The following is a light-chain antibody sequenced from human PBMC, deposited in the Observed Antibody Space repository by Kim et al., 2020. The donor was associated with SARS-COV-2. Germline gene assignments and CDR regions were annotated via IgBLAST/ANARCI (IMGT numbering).Light chain of an antibody. CDR3: QSYDSSNLWV. J-gene: IGLJ3*02. CDR2: EDN. Sequence: VTISCTGSSGSIASNYVQWYQQRPGSAPTTVIYEDNQRPSGVPDRFSGSIDSSSNSASLTISGLKTEDEADYYCQSYDSSNLWVFGGGTQLTVL. CDR1: SGSIASNY. V-gene: IGLV6-57*02.